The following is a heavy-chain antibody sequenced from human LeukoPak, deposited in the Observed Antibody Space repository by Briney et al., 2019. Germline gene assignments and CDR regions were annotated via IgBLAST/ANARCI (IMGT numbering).Heavy chain of an antibody. CDR1: GGSISGYY. Sequence: SETLCLTCTVFGGSISGYYWSWIRQPPGKGLEWLGYIYYRGSTNYNPSLKSRVTISIDTSKNQFSLKLTSVTAADTAVYYCARTNAFDIWGQGTVVTVSS. CDR3: ARTNAFDI. V-gene: IGHV4-59*01. J-gene: IGHJ3*02. CDR2: IYYRGST.